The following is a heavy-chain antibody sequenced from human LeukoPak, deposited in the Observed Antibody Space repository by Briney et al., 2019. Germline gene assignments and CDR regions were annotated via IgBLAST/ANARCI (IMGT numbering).Heavy chain of an antibody. Sequence: ASVKVSCKASGYTFTGYYMHWVRQAPGQGLEWMGWINPNSGGTNSAQEFQGRVTMTRDTSITTADMELSRLTSDDTAVYYCAREVTGVYYFDYWGQGTLVTVSS. D-gene: IGHD7-27*01. J-gene: IGHJ4*02. CDR1: GYTFTGYY. V-gene: IGHV1-2*02. CDR2: INPNSGGT. CDR3: AREVTGVYYFDY.